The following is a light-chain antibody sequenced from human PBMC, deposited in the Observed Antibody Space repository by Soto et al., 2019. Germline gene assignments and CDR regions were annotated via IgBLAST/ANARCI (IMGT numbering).Light chain of an antibody. Sequence: EIVLTQSPATLSLSPGERATLSCRASQSFGDYLAWYQQKPGQAPRLLIYDASTRAAGIPARFSGSGSETDFTLTVSSLEPEAFAVYYCQQRSNRITFGQGTRLDIK. CDR3: QQRSNRIT. CDR1: QSFGDY. V-gene: IGKV3-11*01. J-gene: IGKJ5*01. CDR2: DAS.